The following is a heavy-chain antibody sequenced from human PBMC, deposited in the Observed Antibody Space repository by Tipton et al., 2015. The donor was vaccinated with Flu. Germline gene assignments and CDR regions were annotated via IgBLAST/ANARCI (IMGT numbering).Heavy chain of an antibody. J-gene: IGHJ4*02. Sequence: TLSLTCTVSGGSISSYYWSWIRQPAGKGLEWIGRVDIRGISQYNPSLQSRVTSSADASTNQVSLRLTHVTAADTAVYFCARDRLGEFDYWGQGTLVTVSS. CDR1: GGSISSYY. V-gene: IGHV4-4*07. CDR3: ARDRLGEFDY. CDR2: VDIRGIS. D-gene: IGHD1-26*01.